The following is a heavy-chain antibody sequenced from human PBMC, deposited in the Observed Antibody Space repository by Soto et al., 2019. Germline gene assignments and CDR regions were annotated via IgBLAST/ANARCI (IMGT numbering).Heavy chain of an antibody. D-gene: IGHD1-26*01. J-gene: IGHJ4*02. CDR2: ISGSGGST. CDR3: AKDPYGGQLRPTTFDY. V-gene: IGHV3-23*01. CDR1: GFTFSSYA. Sequence: PGGSLRLSCAASGFTFSSYAMSWVRQAPGKGLEWVSAISGSGGSTYYADSVKGRFTISRDNSKNTLYLQMNSLRAEDTAVYYCAKDPYGGQLRPTTFDYWGQGTLVTVSS.